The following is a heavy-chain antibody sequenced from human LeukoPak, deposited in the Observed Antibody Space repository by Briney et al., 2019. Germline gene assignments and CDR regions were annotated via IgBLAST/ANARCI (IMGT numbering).Heavy chain of an antibody. CDR2: IRYDGSNK. CDR1: GFTFSSYG. Sequence: QPGGSLRLSCAASGFTFSSYGMHWVRQAPGKGLEWVAFIRYDGSNKYYADSVKGRFTISRDNSKNTLYLQMNSLRAEDTAVYYCARHVADYYGSGSTPDYWGQGTLVTVSS. J-gene: IGHJ4*02. D-gene: IGHD3-10*01. V-gene: IGHV3-30*02. CDR3: ARHVADYYGSGSTPDY.